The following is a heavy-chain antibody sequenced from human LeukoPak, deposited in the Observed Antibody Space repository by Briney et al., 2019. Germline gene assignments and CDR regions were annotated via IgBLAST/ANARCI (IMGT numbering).Heavy chain of an antibody. D-gene: IGHD3-10*01. CDR3: ARGAYGSGRTTLYI. CDR2: VNHSGST. Sequence: SSETLSLTCAVYGGSFSGYYWSWIRQPPGKGLEWIGEVNHSGSTNYNLSLKSRVTISVDTSKNQFSLKLSSVTAADTAVYYCARGAYGSGRTTLYIWGQGTLVTVSS. V-gene: IGHV4-34*01. J-gene: IGHJ4*02. CDR1: GGSFSGYY.